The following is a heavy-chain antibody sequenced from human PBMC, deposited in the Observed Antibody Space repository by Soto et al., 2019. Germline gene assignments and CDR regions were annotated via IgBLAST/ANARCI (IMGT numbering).Heavy chain of an antibody. CDR2: ISSSSSYI. J-gene: IGHJ6*03. CDR3: ARASRNWNYGLNYYYYMDV. D-gene: IGHD1-7*01. V-gene: IGHV3-21*01. CDR1: GFTFSSYS. Sequence: GGSLRLSCAASGFTFSSYSMNWVRQAPGKGQEWVSPISSSSSYIYYADSVKGRFTISRDNAKNSLYLQMNSLRAEDTAVYFCARASRNWNYGLNYYYYMDVWGKGTTVTVSS.